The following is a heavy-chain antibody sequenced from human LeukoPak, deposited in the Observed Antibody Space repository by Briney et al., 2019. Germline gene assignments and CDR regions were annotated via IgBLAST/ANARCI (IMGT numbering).Heavy chain of an antibody. Sequence: GGSLRLSCAASGFTFSIYAMSWVGQAPGKGLEWVSAISGSGATTYYADSVKGRFTISRDNSKNTFYLQMNSLRAEDTAVYYCGRATGNIAGAYFDYWGQGALVTVSS. V-gene: IGHV3-23*01. CDR1: GFTFSIYA. D-gene: IGHD1-26*01. CDR3: GRATGNIAGAYFDY. CDR2: ISGSGATT. J-gene: IGHJ4*02.